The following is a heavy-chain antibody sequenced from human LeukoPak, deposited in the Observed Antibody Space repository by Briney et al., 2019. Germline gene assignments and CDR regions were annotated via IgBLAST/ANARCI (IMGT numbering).Heavy chain of an antibody. Sequence: SDTLSLTCTVSGGSISIYYWIWVRQPPGKGLEWIGYIPNSVTSYTDNPSLQSRVTISVDTSKTQFSLKVTSVTAADTAVYYCVRSPQLDAWSQRTLVTVSS. CDR3: VRSPQLDA. V-gene: IGHV4-59*07. CDR2: IPNSVTSY. CDR1: GGSISIYY. J-gene: IGHJ5*02.